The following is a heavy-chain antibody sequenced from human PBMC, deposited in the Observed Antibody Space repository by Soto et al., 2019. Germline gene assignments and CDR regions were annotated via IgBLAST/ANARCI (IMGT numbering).Heavy chain of an antibody. D-gene: IGHD6-13*01. V-gene: IGHV4-31*03. J-gene: IGHJ5*02. Sequence: PSETLSLTCTVSGGSISSGGYYWSWIRQHPVKGLEWIGYIYYSGTTYYNPSLKSRVTISVDTSKNQFSLKLSSVTAADTAVYYCARVEYSSSWYDWFDPWGQGTLVTVSS. CDR3: ARVEYSSSWYDWFDP. CDR2: IYYSGTT. CDR1: GGSISSGGYY.